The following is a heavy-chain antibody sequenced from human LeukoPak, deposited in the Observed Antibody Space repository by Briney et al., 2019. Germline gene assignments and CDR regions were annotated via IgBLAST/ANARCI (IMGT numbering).Heavy chain of an antibody. J-gene: IGHJ6*02. Sequence: GGSLRLSCAASGFTFSSSWMHWVRQAPGKGLVWVSRINHDGSTTNYVDTVKGRFTISRDNAKNTLYLQMNSLRAEDTAVFYCVRDRFYGMDVWGQGTTVTVSS. CDR1: GFTFSSSW. CDR2: INHDGSTT. CDR3: VRDRFYGMDV. V-gene: IGHV3-74*01.